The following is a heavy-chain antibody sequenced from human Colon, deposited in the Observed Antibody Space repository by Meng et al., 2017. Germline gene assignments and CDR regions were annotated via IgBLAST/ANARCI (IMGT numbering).Heavy chain of an antibody. Sequence: GESLKISCAASGFTFRNYWMHWVRQAPGKGLLWVSRIDPEESITPYAGSVKGRFTVSRDNAKNTLYLEMNSLKAEDTAVYYCAGGGLEAFAYWGQGTLVTVSS. CDR2: IDPEESIT. D-gene: IGHD1-1*01. V-gene: IGHV3-74*01. CDR3: AGGGLEAFAY. CDR1: GFTFRNYW. J-gene: IGHJ4*02.